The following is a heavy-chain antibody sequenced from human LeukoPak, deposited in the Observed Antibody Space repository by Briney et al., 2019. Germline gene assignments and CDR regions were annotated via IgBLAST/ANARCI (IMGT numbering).Heavy chain of an antibody. J-gene: IGHJ4*02. D-gene: IGHD3-22*01. V-gene: IGHV3-23*01. CDR1: GFTFSSYA. CDR2: ISGSGGST. CDR3: AKDLYYYDSSGLLDY. Sequence: GGSLRLSCAASGFTFSSYAMSWVRQAPGKGLEWVSAISGSGGSTYYADSVKGRFTISRDNSKNTLYLQMNSLRAEYTAVYYCAKDLYYYDSSGLLDYWGQGTLVTVSS.